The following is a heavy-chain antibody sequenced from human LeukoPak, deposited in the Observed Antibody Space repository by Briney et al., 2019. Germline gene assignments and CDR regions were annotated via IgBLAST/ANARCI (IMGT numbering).Heavy chain of an antibody. CDR3: ERDAPVRDYYDSSGYAY. V-gene: IGHV1-18*04. D-gene: IGHD3-22*01. CDR1: GYTFTSYG. CDR2: ISAYNGNT. J-gene: IGHJ4*02. Sequence: ASVKVSCKASGYTFTSYGISWARQAPGQGLEWMGWISAYNGNTNYAQKLQGRVTMTTDTSTSTAYMELRSLRSDDTAVYYCERDAPVRDYYDSSGYAYWGQGTLVTVSS.